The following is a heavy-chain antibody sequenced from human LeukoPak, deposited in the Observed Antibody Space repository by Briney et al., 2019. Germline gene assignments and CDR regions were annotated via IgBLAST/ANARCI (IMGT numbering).Heavy chain of an antibody. D-gene: IGHD5-12*01. Sequence: GGSLRLSCTVSGINFRGYWMAWVRQAPGKGLEWVANMKQDGSEKYYVDSVKGRFTISRDNAKNSLYLEMNSLRVEDTAVYYCARDLGHTGYDLYDYWGQGTLVTVSS. J-gene: IGHJ4*02. CDR2: MKQDGSEK. CDR1: GINFRGYW. V-gene: IGHV3-7*01. CDR3: ARDLGHTGYDLYDY.